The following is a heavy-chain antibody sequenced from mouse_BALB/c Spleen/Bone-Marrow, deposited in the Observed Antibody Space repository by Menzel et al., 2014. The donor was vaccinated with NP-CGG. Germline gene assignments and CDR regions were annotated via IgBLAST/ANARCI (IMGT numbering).Heavy chain of an antibody. D-gene: IGHD4-1*01. J-gene: IGHJ4*01. CDR3: ARWEYYAMDY. CDR2: IDPANGNT. Sequence: VQLQQPGAELVKPGASVKLSCTASGFNIXDTYMHWVKQRPERGLEWIGRIDPANGNTKYDPKFQGKATITADTSSNTAYLQLSSLTSEDTAVYYCARWEYYAMDYWGQGTSVTVSS. V-gene: IGHV14-3*02. CDR1: GFNIXDTY.